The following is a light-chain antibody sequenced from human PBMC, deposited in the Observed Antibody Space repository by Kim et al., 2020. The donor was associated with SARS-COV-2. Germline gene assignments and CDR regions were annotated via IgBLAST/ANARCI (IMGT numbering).Light chain of an antibody. J-gene: IGLJ3*02. Sequence: SYELTQPPSASVAPGKTARITCGGNNIGSESVHWYQQKPGQAPVLIIYYDTDRPSGMSERFSGSNSGNTATLTISRVEARDKADYYGQVCDSGIDHLVFGGGTQLTVL. V-gene: IGLV3-21*04. CDR2: YDT. CDR3: QVCDSGIDHLV. CDR1: NIGSES.